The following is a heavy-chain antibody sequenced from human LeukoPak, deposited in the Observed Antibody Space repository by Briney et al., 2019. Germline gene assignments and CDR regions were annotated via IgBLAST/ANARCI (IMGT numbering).Heavy chain of an antibody. CDR1: GFSFSTYS. J-gene: IGHJ4*02. D-gene: IGHD4/OR15-4a*01. CDR3: VRVSSVPTPRAFDY. V-gene: IGHV3-21*04. Sequence: GGSLRLSCAASGFSFSTYSMNWVRQAPGKGPEWVSSISGSSSHTFYTDSVKGRFTVSRDNAKNSLYLEMNSLRGEDTAVYYCVRVSSVPTPRAFDYWGQGTLVTVSS. CDR2: ISGSSSHT.